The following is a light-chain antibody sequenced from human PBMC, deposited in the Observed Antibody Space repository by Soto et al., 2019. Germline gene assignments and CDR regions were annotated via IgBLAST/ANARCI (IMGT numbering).Light chain of an antibody. J-gene: IGLJ2*01. CDR2: END. Sequence: QSVLTQPPSASGTPGQRVTVSCSGSSSTIGSNNVAWYKKLAGSAPKLLIYENDQRPSGVPDRFSGSKSGTFASLAISGLRPEDEATYYCSTWDDSLSSVLFGGGTKVTVL. CDR1: SSTIGSNN. V-gene: IGLV1-47*01. CDR3: STWDDSLSSVL.